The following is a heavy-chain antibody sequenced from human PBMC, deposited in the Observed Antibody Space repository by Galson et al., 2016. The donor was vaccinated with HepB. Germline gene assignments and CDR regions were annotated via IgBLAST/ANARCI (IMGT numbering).Heavy chain of an antibody. CDR1: GFTFSSYS. CDR3: ARESYYGGNSLDQYYFDY. Sequence: SLRLSCAVFGFTFSSYSMDWVRQAPGKGLEWVSYITSSSSTIYYADSVKGRFTISRDNAKNSLYLQMNSLRDEDTAVYYCARESYYGGNSLDQYYFDYWGQGTLVTVSS. D-gene: IGHD4-23*01. CDR2: ITSSSSTI. V-gene: IGHV3-48*02. J-gene: IGHJ4*02.